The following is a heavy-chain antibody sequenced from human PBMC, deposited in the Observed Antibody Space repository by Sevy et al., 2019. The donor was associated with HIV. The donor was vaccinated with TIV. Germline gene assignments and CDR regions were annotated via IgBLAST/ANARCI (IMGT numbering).Heavy chain of an antibody. Sequence: GGSLRLSCAASGFTLSTTWMTWVRQAPGKGLEWVANINQDGGAKYDVDSVKGRFTTSRDNTKNSLYLQMRSLRVEDTAVYYCTTSFGVIAGDDFDYWGQGTLVTVSS. CDR2: INQDGGAK. CDR1: GFTLSTTW. J-gene: IGHJ4*01. D-gene: IGHD3-3*01. V-gene: IGHV3-7*01. CDR3: TTSFGVIAGDDFDY.